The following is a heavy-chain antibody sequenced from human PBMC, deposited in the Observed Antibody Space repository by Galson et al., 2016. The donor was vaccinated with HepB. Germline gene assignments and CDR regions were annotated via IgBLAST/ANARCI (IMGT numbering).Heavy chain of an antibody. CDR2: IWYDGSIK. D-gene: IGHD1-26*01. J-gene: IGHJ6*02. CDR1: GFTFSSYG. V-gene: IGHV3-33*03. Sequence: SLRLSCAASGFTFSSYGMHWVRQAPGKGLEWVAVIWYDGSIKYYAVSVKGRFTISRDNSKNTLYMQMNSLRAEDTAVYYCEKGGELRGVYYYYGMDVWGQGTTVTVSS. CDR3: EKGGELRGVYYYYGMDV.